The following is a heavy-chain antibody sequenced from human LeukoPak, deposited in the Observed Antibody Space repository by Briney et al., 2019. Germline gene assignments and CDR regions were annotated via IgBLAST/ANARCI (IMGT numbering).Heavy chain of an antibody. J-gene: IGHJ6*02. Sequence: GASVKVSCKASGYTFNGYYMHWVRQAPGQGLEWMGWINPNSGGTSYAQKFQGRVTMTTDTSISTAYMEVSRLESDDMAVYYCAKPLWYQLLQGYYGLDVWGQGTTVTVSS. CDR3: AKPLWYQLLQGYYGLDV. D-gene: IGHD2-2*01. V-gene: IGHV1-2*02. CDR1: GYTFNGYY. CDR2: INPNSGGT.